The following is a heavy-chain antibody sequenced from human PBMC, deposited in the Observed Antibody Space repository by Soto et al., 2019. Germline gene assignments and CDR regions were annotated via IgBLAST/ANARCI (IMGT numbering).Heavy chain of an antibody. D-gene: IGHD5-12*01. Sequence: GGSLRLSCAASGFTFSDYYMSWIRQAPGKGLEWVSYISSSSSYTNYADSVKGRFTISRDNAKNSLYLQMNSLRAEDTAVYYCARARRDGYPFGAFDIWGQGTMVTVS. CDR1: GFTFSDYY. J-gene: IGHJ3*02. CDR3: ARARRDGYPFGAFDI. CDR2: ISSSSSYT. V-gene: IGHV3-11*06.